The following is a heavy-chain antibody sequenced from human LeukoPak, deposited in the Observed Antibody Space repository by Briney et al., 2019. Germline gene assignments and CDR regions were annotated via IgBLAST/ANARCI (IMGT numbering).Heavy chain of an antibody. V-gene: IGHV3-21*01. CDR3: AREMATIAHYFDY. CDR2: ISSSSSYI. Sequence: GSLRLSCAASGFTFSSYSMNWVRQAPGKGLEWVSSISSSSSYIYYADSVKGRFTISRDNAKNSLYLQMNSLRAEDTAVYYCAREMATIAHYFDYWGQGTLVTVSS. J-gene: IGHJ4*02. D-gene: IGHD5-12*01. CDR1: GFTFSSYS.